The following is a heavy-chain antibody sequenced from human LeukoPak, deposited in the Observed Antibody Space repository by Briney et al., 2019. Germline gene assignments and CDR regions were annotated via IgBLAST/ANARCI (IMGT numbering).Heavy chain of an antibody. J-gene: IGHJ4*02. CDR3: ARSGGSSYGYTFIDY. CDR1: GYSFTSYW. V-gene: IGHV5-51*01. CDR2: IYPRDSDT. D-gene: IGHD5-18*01. Sequence: GESLKISCRGSGYSFTSYWIAWVRQMPGKGLEWMGIIYPRDSDTRYSPSFQGQVTISADKSINAAYLQWSSLKASDTAIYYCARSGGSSYGYTFIDYWGQGTLVTVSS.